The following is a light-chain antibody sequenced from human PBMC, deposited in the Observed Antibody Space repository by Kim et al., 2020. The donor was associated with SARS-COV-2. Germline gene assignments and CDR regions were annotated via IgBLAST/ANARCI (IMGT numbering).Light chain of an antibody. CDR3: QQSYRTPYT. Sequence: SASVGDRVTITCRASQSISNFLNWYHRKPGKAPNLLIYNSSNLQSGVPSRFGGSGSGTHFTLTIIAVQPEDFATYYCQQSYRTPYTFGQGTKLEIK. CDR1: QSISNF. V-gene: IGKV1-39*01. J-gene: IGKJ2*01. CDR2: NSS.